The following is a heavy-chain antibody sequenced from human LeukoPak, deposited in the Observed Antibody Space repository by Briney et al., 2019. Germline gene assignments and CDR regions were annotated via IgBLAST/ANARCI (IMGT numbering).Heavy chain of an antibody. D-gene: IGHD6-19*01. CDR2: IYYSGST. Sequence: SETLSLTCTVSGGSISSNYWSWIRQPPGKGLEWIGYIYYSGSTNYNPSLKSRVTISVDTSKNQFSLKPTSVTAADTAVYYCGRGYGPNSSGWDSWGQGTLVTVSS. CDR3: GRGYGPNSSGWDS. J-gene: IGHJ4*02. V-gene: IGHV4-59*01. CDR1: GGSISSNY.